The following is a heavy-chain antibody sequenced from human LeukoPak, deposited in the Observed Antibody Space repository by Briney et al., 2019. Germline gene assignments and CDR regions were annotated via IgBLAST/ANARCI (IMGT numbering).Heavy chain of an antibody. CDR1: GFTFSSYG. D-gene: IGHD1-26*01. J-gene: IGHJ6*03. Sequence: PSGGSLRLSCAASGFTFSSYGMHWVRQAPGKGLEWVAVIPYDGSNKYYADSVKGRFTISTENSKNTLYLQMNSLRAEDTAVYYCARDPYSGTYGDTYYYYMDVWGKGTTVTISS. CDR3: ARDPYSGTYGDTYYYYMDV. CDR2: IPYDGSNK. V-gene: IGHV3-30*03.